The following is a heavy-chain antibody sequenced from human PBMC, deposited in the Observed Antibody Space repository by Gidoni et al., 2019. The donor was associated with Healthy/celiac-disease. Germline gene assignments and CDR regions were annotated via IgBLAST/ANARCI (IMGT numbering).Heavy chain of an antibody. CDR1: GFPFRSYA. Sequence: QVQLVASGGGVVQPGGSLRLSCAAPGFPFRSYAMHWVRQAPGKGLEWVGVRAYEGSNKYYADSVKGRFTISRDNSKNTLYLQMNSLRAEDTAVYYCARPGYSSGWYDEYFQHWGQGTLVTVSS. J-gene: IGHJ1*01. CDR2: RAYEGSNK. V-gene: IGHV3-30-3*01. D-gene: IGHD6-19*01. CDR3: ARPGYSSGWYDEYFQH.